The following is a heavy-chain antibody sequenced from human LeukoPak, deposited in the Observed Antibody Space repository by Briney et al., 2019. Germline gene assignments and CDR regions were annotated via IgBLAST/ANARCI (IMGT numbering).Heavy chain of an antibody. Sequence: PSETLSLTCTVSGGSISSYYWSWIRQPPGKGLEWIGYIYYSGSTNYNPSLKSRVTISVDTSKNQFSLKLSSVTAADTVVYYCARYVDTAMVTYYFDYWGQGTLVTVSS. CDR2: IYYSGST. J-gene: IGHJ4*02. D-gene: IGHD5-18*01. CDR3: ARYVDTAMVTYYFDY. V-gene: IGHV4-59*08. CDR1: GGSISSYY.